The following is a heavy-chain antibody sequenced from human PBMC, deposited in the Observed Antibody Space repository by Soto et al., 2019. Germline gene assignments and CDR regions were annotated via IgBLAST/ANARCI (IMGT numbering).Heavy chain of an antibody. CDR3: AKARPPGIPILGVFTLH. J-gene: IGHJ1*01. Sequence: EVQLLESGGGLVQPGGSLRLSCAASGFTFSSYAMSWVRQAPGKGLEWVSAISGSGGSTYYADSVKGRFTISRDNSKNSLFIKINAGRAEDRAVYSCAKARPPGIPILGVFTLHWGKGTLVTFPS. V-gene: IGHV3-23*01. CDR2: ISGSGGST. CDR1: GFTFSSYA. D-gene: IGHD3-10*02.